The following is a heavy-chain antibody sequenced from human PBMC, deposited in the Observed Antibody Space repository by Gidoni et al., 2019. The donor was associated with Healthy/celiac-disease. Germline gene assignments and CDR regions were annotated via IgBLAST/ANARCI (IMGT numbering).Heavy chain of an antibody. CDR1: GFTFSGYD. Sequence: QVQLVESGGGVVQPGRSLRLSCAASGFTFSGYDMHWVRQAPGKGLEWVAVIWYDGSNKYYADSVKCRFTISRDNSKNTLYLQMNSLRAEDTAVYYCARDKYYGSGSFYYYYGMDVWGQGTTVTVSS. V-gene: IGHV3-33*01. J-gene: IGHJ6*02. D-gene: IGHD3-10*01. CDR3: ARDKYYGSGSFYYYYGMDV. CDR2: IWYDGSNK.